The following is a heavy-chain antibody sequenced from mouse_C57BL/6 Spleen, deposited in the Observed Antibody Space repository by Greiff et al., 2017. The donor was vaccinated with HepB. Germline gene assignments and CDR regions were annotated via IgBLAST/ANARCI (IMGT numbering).Heavy chain of an antibody. J-gene: IGHJ1*03. V-gene: IGHV1-20*01. CDR3: ARKGDYYYGSSPGYFDV. D-gene: IGHD1-1*01. Sequence: EVQLQESGPELVKPGDSVKISCKASGYSFTGYFMNWVMQSHGKSLEWIGRINPYNGDTFYNQKFKGKATLTVDKSSSTAHMELRSLTSEDSAVYYCARKGDYYYGSSPGYFDVWGTGTTVTVSS. CDR1: GYSFTGYF. CDR2: INPYNGDT.